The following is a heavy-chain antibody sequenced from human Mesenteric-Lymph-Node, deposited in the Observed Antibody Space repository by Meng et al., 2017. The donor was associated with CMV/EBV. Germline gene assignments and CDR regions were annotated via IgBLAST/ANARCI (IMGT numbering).Heavy chain of an antibody. CDR2: ISSGSHAI. V-gene: IGHV3-48*04. CDR3: ARSGYSSSWYPLDY. J-gene: IGHJ4*02. D-gene: IGHD6-13*01. CDR1: GFTFSDYH. Sequence: GESLKISCAASGFTFSDYHMNWVRQAPGKGLEWVSYISSGSHAIYYTDSVKGRFTISRDNAKNSLYLQMNTLRAEDTAVYYCARSGYSSSWYPLDYWGQGTLVTVSS.